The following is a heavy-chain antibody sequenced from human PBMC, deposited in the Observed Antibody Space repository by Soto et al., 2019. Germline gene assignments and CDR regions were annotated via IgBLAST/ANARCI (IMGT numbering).Heavy chain of an antibody. J-gene: IGHJ5*02. CDR1: AGSITTSY. V-gene: IGHV4-59*01. D-gene: IGHD3-22*01. CDR2: ISYRGST. Sequence: KPSETLSLTCTVSAGSITTSYWSWIRQPLGKALEWIGYISYRGSTNYNPSLKSRLTISIDTSKSQISLKLTSMTTADTAVYYCASSGIVGREVNTWFDPWGQGTLVTVPQ. CDR3: ASSGIVGREVNTWFDP.